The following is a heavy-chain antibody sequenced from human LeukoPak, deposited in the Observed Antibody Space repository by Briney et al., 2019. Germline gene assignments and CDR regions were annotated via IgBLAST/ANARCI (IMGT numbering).Heavy chain of an antibody. J-gene: IGHJ4*02. V-gene: IGHV4-59*01. D-gene: IGHD2-2*01. Sequence: PSETLSLTCTVSGGSISSYYWSWIRQPPGKGLEWIGYIYYSGSTNYNPSLKSRVTISVDTSKNQLSLKLSSVTAADTAVYYCAREDLFRVVWGQGTLVTVSS. CDR2: IYYSGST. CDR3: AREDLFRVV. CDR1: GGSISSYY.